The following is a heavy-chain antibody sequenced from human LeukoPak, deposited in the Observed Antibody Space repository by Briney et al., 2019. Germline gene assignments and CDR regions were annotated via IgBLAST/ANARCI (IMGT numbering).Heavy chain of an antibody. CDR1: GGSFSGYY. D-gene: IGHD2-2*01. CDR3: ARDGDDRFDCSSTSCSFYYYYYYMDV. V-gene: IGHV4-34*01. CDR2: INHSGST. J-gene: IGHJ6*03. Sequence: PSETLSLTCAVYGGSFSGYYWSWIRQPPGKGLEWIGEINHSGSTNYNPSLKSRVTISVDTSKNQFSLKLSSVTAADTAVYYCARDGDDRFDCSSTSCSFYYYYYYMDVWGKGTTVTVSS.